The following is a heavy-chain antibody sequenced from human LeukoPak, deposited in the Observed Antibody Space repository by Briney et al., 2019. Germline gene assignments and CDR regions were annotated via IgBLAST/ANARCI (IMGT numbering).Heavy chain of an antibody. CDR2: ISSSSSYI. J-gene: IGHJ5*02. CDR1: GFTFSSYS. D-gene: IGHD6-19*01. V-gene: IGHV3-21*01. CDR3: ARALARGGAVAGKPRPTALSWFGP. Sequence: PGGSLRLSCAASGFTFSSYSMNWVRQAPGKGLEWVSSISSSSSYIYYADSVKGRFTISRDNAKNSLYLQMNSLRAEDTAVYYCARALARGGAVAGKPRPTALSWFGPWGQGTLVTVSS.